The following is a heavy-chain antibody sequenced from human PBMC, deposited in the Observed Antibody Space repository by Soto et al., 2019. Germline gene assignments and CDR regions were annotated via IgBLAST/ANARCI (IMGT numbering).Heavy chain of an antibody. CDR2: IKQDGSET. J-gene: IGHJ5*02. CDR3: AGPYLYSTT. D-gene: IGHD2-21*01. V-gene: IGHV3-7*02. CDR1: GFTFGSHW. Sequence: GGSLRLSCAASGFTFGSHWMTWVRQAPGKGLEWVALIKQDGSETLYVDSVKGRFTISRDNAKNSLFLQMNSLRAEDTAVYYCAGPYLYSTTWGKGTPVTVSS.